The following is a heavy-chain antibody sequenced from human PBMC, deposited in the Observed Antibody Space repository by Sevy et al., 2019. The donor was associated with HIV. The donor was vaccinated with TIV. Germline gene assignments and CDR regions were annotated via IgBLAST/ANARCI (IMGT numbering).Heavy chain of an antibody. Sequence: SGPTLVNPTQTLTLTCTFSGFSLSTTEVGVGWIRQPPGKALEWLALIYWNDDRRYSPSLKSRLTITKDTSKNQVVLTMTNMEPVDTATYYCAHTSYDTSGYYNHDAFDIWGQGTMVTVSS. CDR3: AHTSYDTSGYYNHDAFDI. D-gene: IGHD3-22*01. CDR1: GFSLSTTEVG. V-gene: IGHV2-5*01. CDR2: IYWNDDR. J-gene: IGHJ3*02.